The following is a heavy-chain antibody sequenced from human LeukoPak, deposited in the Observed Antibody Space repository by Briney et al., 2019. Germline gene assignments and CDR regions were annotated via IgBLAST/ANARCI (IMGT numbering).Heavy chain of an antibody. V-gene: IGHV3-49*03. Sequence: GGSLRLSCTASGFTFGDFAMSWFRQAQGKGLEWVGLIRGRDYGATTDYAASVKGRFTISRDDSKGIAYLQMNNLKTEDTAVYYCSRGRRSPDYWGQGTLVTVSS. CDR3: SRGRRSPDY. J-gene: IGHJ4*02. CDR2: IRGRDYGATT. CDR1: GFTFGDFA. D-gene: IGHD3-10*01.